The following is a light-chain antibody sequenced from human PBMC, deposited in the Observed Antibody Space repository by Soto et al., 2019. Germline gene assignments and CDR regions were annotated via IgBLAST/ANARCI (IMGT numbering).Light chain of an antibody. V-gene: IGLV1-51*01. Sequence: QSVLTQPPSVSAAPGQKVTISCSGSSSNIENNYVSWYQHLPGAAPKLLIYDNTERPSVIPDRFSGSKSGTSATLGITGLQTGDEGNYYCGTWDGSLSAGVFGGGTKLTVL. CDR1: SSNIENNY. CDR3: GTWDGSLSAGV. CDR2: DNT. J-gene: IGLJ2*01.